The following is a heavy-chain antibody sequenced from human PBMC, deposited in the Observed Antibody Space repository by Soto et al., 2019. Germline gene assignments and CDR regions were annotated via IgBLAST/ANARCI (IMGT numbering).Heavy chain of an antibody. J-gene: IGHJ4*02. CDR1: GFTFSNHW. CDR2: IKSDGSEK. Sequence: PGGSLRLSCAGSGFTFSNHWMNWVRQAPGKGLEWVSNIKSDGSEKYYVYSVKGRFTISRDNAKNSLYLQMNSLRAEDTAVYYCAIARGVDXWGQGTLVTVSX. V-gene: IGHV3-7*03. D-gene: IGHD3-16*01. CDR3: AIARGVDX.